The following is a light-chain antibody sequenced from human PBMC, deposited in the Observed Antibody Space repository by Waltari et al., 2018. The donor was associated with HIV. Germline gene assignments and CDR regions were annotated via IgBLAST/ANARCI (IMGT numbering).Light chain of an antibody. V-gene: IGLV2-23*02. CDR3: CSYVGWSTILYV. J-gene: IGLJ1*01. Sequence: QSALTQPASVSGSPGQSITISCPGTSSDVGCYNLFPWYQQHPGKAPKLMIYEVSKRPSGVSNRFSGSKSGNTASLTISGLQAEDEADYYCCSYVGWSTILYVFGTGTKVTVL. CDR2: EVS. CDR1: SSDVGCYNL.